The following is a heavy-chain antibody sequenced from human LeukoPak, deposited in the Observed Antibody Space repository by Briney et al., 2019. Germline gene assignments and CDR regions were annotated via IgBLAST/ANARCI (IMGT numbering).Heavy chain of an antibody. CDR2: IWYDAGRR. D-gene: IGHD3-10*01. J-gene: IGHJ3*01. CDR1: GLTFTDHV. CDR3: AREGSGDFNL. V-gene: IGHV3-30*02. Sequence: GGSPRLSCAASGLTFTDHVMHWVRQAPGKGPEWVALIWYDAGRRYFADSVKGRFTISRDNSKNTLFLQMNSLRAEDTAVYYCAREGSGDFNLWGQGTMVTVSS.